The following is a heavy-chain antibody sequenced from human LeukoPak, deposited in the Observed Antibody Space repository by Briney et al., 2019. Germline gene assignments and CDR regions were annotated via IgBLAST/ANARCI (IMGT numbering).Heavy chain of an antibody. CDR2: IRYDGDIK. Sequence: PGGSLRLSCAASGFTFSNYCLHWVRQAPGKGLERVACIRYDGDIKYYADSVKGRITISRDNSKNTVYLQVNSLGPDGPALYYCSKGESAGSYHPNHNWFHPWREGTIATVSS. V-gene: IGHV3-30*02. D-gene: IGHD6-13*01. CDR1: GFTFSNYC. J-gene: IGHJ5*02. CDR3: SKGESAGSYHPNHNWFHP.